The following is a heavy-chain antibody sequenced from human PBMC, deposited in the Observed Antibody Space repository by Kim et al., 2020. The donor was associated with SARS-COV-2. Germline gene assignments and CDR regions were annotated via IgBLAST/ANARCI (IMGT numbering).Heavy chain of an antibody. V-gene: IGHV4-31*03. J-gene: IGHJ4*02. Sequence: SETLSLTCTVSGGSISSGGYYWSWIRQHPGKGLEWIGYIYYSGSTYYNPSLKSRVTISVDTSKNQFSLKLSSVTAADTAVYYCARAPWGDSSGYYLFDYWGPGTLVPVSS. CDR2: IYYSGST. CDR3: ARAPWGDSSGYYLFDY. D-gene: IGHD3-22*01. CDR1: GGSISSGGYY.